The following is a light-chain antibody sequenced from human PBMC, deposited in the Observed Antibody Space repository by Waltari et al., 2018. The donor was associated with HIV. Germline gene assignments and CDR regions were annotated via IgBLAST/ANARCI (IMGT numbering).Light chain of an antibody. J-gene: IGLJ2*01. CDR3: NSRDSSDNYLNVV. CDR2: GEN. Sequence: SSELTQDPAVSVALGQTVRITCQGDSLRKYYTTWYQRKPGRAPILVSYGENLRPSGIPDRFSGSRSGNTASLTITGALAEDEADYFCNSRDSSDNYLNVVFGGGTKLTVL. V-gene: IGLV3-19*01. CDR1: SLRKYY.